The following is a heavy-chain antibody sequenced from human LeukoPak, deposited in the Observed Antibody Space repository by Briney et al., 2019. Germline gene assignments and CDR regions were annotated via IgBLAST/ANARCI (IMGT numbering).Heavy chain of an antibody. D-gene: IGHD2-15*01. CDR3: ARDGSPPFDAFDI. Sequence: GGSLRLSCAASGFTVSSNYMSWVRQAPGKGLEWVSVIYSGGSTYYEDSVKGRFTISRDNSKNTLYLQMNSLRAEDTVVYYCARDGSPPFDAFDIWGQGTMVTVSS. V-gene: IGHV3-53*01. CDR2: IYSGGST. J-gene: IGHJ3*02. CDR1: GFTVSSNY.